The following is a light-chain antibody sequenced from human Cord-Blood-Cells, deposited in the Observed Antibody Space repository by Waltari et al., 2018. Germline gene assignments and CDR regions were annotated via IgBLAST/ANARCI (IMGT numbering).Light chain of an antibody. CDR2: DGS. CDR3: SSYTSSSTSYV. CDR1: SSDVGGYNY. Sequence: QSALTQPASVSGSPGQSITISCTGTSSDVGGYNYVPWYQQHPGKAPKLMIYDGSKRPSGVSNRFSGSKSGNTASLTISGLQAEDEADYYCSSYTSSSTSYVFGTGTKVTVL. V-gene: IGLV2-14*01. J-gene: IGLJ1*01.